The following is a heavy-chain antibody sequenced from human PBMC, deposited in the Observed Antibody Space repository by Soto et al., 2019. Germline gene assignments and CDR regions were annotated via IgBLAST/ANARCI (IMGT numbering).Heavy chain of an antibody. CDR3: ASYGKYSISWQFYYYYYGMDV. J-gene: IGHJ6*02. D-gene: IGHD6-13*01. CDR1: GYTFTSYG. Sequence: ASVKVSCKASGYTFTSYGISWVRQAPGQGLEWMGWISAYNGNTNYAQKLQGRVTMTTDTSTSTAYMELRSLRSDDTAVYYCASYGKYSISWQFYYYYYGMDVWGQGTTVTFSS. V-gene: IGHV1-18*01. CDR2: ISAYNGNT.